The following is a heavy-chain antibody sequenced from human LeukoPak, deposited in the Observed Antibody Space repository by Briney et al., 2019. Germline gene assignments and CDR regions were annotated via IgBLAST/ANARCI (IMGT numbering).Heavy chain of an antibody. D-gene: IGHD4-23*01. CDR2: ISGSGGST. CDR1: GFTFSSYA. CDR3: AKFRIDYGGYYYYGMDV. Sequence: GGSLRLSCAASGFTFSSYAMSWVRQAPGKGLEWVSAISGSGGSTYYADSVKGRFTISRDNSKNTLYLQMNSLRAEDTAVYYCAKFRIDYGGYYYYGMDVWGQGTTVTVSS. J-gene: IGHJ6*02. V-gene: IGHV3-23*01.